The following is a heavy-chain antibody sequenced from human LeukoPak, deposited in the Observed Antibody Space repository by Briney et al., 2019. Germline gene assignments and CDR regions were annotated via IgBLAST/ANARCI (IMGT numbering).Heavy chain of an antibody. D-gene: IGHD2-21*01. CDR3: ARTEDYSFDY. Sequence: GSLRLSCAASGFTFSSYAMSWVRQPPGKGLEWIGEIYHSGSTNYNPSLKSRVTISVDKSKNQFSLKLSSVTAADTAVYYCARTEDYSFDYWGQGTLVTVSS. CDR1: GFTFSSYAM. J-gene: IGHJ4*02. CDR2: IYHSGST. V-gene: IGHV4-4*02.